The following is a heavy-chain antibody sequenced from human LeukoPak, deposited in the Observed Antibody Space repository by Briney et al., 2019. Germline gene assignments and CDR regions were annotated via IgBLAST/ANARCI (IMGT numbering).Heavy chain of an antibody. CDR3: ASGTHSTEFDP. D-gene: IGHD3-10*01. CDR2: IYYSGST. J-gene: IGHJ5*02. Sequence: SETLSLTCTVSGGSISSGDYYWRWIRQHPGKGLEWIGYIYYSGSTYYNPSLKSRVTISVDTSKNQFSLKLSSVTAADTAEYYCASGTHSTEFDPWGQGTLVTVSS. V-gene: IGHV4-30-4*01. CDR1: GGSISSGDYY.